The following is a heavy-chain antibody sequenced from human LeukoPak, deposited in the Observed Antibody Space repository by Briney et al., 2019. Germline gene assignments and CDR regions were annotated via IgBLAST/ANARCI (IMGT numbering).Heavy chain of an antibody. V-gene: IGHV3-23*01. Sequence: GGSLRLSCAASGFTFSSYAMSWVRQAPGKGLGWVSGISGSGGNTYYADSVKGRFTISRDKSKNTLYLQMNSLRAEDTAVYYCAKDPVQYQLLGGMDVWGQGTTVTVSS. CDR3: AKDPVQYQLLGGMDV. J-gene: IGHJ6*02. D-gene: IGHD2-2*01. CDR1: GFTFSSYA. CDR2: ISGSGGNT.